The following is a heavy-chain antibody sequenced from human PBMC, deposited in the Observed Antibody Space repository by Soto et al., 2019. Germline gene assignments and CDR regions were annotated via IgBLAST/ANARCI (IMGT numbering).Heavy chain of an antibody. Sequence: PSETLALTCAVYGGSFSGYYWSWIRQPPGKELEWIGEINHSGSTNYNPSLKSRVTISVDTSKNQFSLKLSSVTAADTAVYYCARVRRYIYSGNYYYYYMDVWGKGTTVTVSS. CDR2: INHSGST. J-gene: IGHJ6*03. V-gene: IGHV4-34*01. CDR3: ARVRRYIYSGNYYYYYMDV. CDR1: GGSFSGYY. D-gene: IGHD1-1*01.